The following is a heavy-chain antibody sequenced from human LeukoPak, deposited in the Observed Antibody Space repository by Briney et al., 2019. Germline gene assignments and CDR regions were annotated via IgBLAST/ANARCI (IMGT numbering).Heavy chain of an antibody. CDR1: GYTFTSYD. CDR2: MNPNSGNT. V-gene: IGHV1-8*01. CDR3: ARVNCSSTSCRSKFLDY. D-gene: IGHD2-2*01. J-gene: IGHJ4*02. Sequence: ASVKVSCKASGYTFTSYDINWVRQATGQGLEWMGWMNPNSGNTGYAQKFQGRVTMTRNTSISTAYMELSSLRSEDTAVYYCARVNCSSTSCRSKFLDYWGQGTLVTVSS.